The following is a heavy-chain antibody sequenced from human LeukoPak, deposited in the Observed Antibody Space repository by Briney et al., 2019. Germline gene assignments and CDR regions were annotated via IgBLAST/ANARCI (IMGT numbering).Heavy chain of an antibody. Sequence: SGPTLVNPTQTLTLTCTFSGFSLSPSGVGVGWIRQAPGKALEWLSLVYWDGDDRFSPSLKSRLTITKDTSKNHLDLTMTNMDPASEVTSLCDTSSKRLRADYYLDAFDVWGQGTLVTVSS. CDR1: GFSLSPSGVG. V-gene: IGHV2-5*02. CDR3: DTSSKRLRADYYLDAFDV. D-gene: IGHD3-22*01. CDR2: VYWDGDD. J-gene: IGHJ3*01.